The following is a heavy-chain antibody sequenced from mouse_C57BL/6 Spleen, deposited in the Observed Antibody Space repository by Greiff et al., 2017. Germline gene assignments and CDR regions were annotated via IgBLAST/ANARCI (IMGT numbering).Heavy chain of an antibody. V-gene: IGHV7-3*01. J-gene: IGHJ2*01. Sequence: EVMVVESGGGLVQPGGSLSLSCAASGFTFTDYYMSWVRQPPGKALEWLGFIRNKANGYTTEYNASVKGRFTISRDNSQSNLYLQMNALRAEDSSAYYCASSVSTAHYFDYWGQGTTLTVSS. CDR2: IRNKANGYTT. CDR3: ASSVSTAHYFDY. D-gene: IGHD1-2*01. CDR1: GFTFTDYY.